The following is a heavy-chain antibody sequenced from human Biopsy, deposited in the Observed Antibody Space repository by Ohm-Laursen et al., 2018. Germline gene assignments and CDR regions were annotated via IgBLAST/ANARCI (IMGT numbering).Heavy chain of an antibody. CDR1: GGSFTGHY. Sequence: SDTLSLTWPVSGGSFTGHYWTWIRQPPGKGLEWIGHISHTGYTSYKSSLKSRVTISLDTSRKHFSLRLTSLAEADTAVYYCARGSNEYGGLYFPHWGQGTLVTVSS. J-gene: IGHJ1*01. V-gene: IGHV4-59*11. D-gene: IGHD4-23*01. CDR3: ARGSNEYGGLYFPH. CDR2: ISHTGYT.